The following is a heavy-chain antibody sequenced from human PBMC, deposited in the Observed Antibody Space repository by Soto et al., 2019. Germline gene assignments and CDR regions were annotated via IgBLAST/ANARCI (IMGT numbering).Heavy chain of an antibody. Sequence: QVQLVQSGAEVKRPGASVRLSCKASGYSFIDHYIHWVRQAPGQGLAWMGGINPDGGSTSYAHRFHGRVTVTTGTSTRTVYMDPSRLSSEGTGRFSCARDPRSWKHVGFWDSWGQGTLVTVST. CDR2: INPDGGST. CDR1: GYSFIDHY. CDR3: ARDPRSWKHVGFWDS. J-gene: IGHJ5*01. D-gene: IGHD1-1*01. V-gene: IGHV1-46*01.